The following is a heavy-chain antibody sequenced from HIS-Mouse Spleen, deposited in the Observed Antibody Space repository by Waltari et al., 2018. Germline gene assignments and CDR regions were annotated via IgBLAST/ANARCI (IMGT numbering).Heavy chain of an antibody. J-gene: IGHJ2*01. CDR1: GCPISSRSYD. D-gene: IGHD6-13*01. V-gene: IGHV4-39*07. CDR3: AREIPYSSSWYDWYFDL. CDR2: IYYSGST. Sequence: QLQLQESGPGLVKPSETLSLTCTVSGCPISSRSYDWGWIRPPPGKGLEWIGSIYYSGSTYYNPSLKSRVTISVDTSENQFSLKLSSVTAADTAVYYCAREIPYSSSWYDWYFDLWGRGTLVTVSS.